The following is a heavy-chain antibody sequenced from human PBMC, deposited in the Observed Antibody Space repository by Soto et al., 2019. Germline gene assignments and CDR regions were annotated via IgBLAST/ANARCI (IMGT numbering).Heavy chain of an antibody. V-gene: IGHV3-23*01. J-gene: IGHJ5*02. CDR1: GVTFSSSA. CDR3: AIGDGWFDP. Sequence: AXGSLRLSFAACGVTFSSSAMSWVRQAPGKGLEWVSAISDGGYSTYYGDSVKGRFTVSRDNSKNTLYLQMNSLRADDTAVYYCAIGDGWFDPWGQGTLVTVSS. CDR2: ISDGGYST.